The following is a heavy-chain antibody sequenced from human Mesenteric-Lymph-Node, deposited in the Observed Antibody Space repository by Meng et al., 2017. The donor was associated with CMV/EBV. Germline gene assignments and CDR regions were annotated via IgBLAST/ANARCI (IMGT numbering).Heavy chain of an antibody. V-gene: IGHV4-61*08. CDR3: AKSRSSTPGIVDD. Sequence: QVQSQESGPGLVKPSETLSLTCIVSGVSVTSGAYHWSWIRQSPGKGLEWIGYIYGTGITIYNPSLKSRVTILLETSKNQFSLKLNSVTTADTAVYYCAKSRSSTPGIVDDWGQGTLVTVSS. J-gene: IGHJ4*02. CDR2: IYGTGIT. CDR1: GVSVTSGAYH. D-gene: IGHD2/OR15-2a*01.